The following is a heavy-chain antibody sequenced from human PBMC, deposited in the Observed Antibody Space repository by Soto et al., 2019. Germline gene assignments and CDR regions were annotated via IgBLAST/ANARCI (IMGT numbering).Heavy chain of an antibody. CDR2: IYPGDSDT. CDR1: GYSFTSYW. V-gene: IGHV5-51*01. CDR3: ARHGGSSVTLYYYYGMDV. J-gene: IGHJ6*02. Sequence: GESLKISCKGSGYSFTSYWIGWVRQMPGKGLEWMGIIYPGDSDTRYSPSFQGQVTISADKSISTAYLQWSSLKASVTAMYYCARHGGSSVTLYYYYGMDVWGQGTTVTVSS. D-gene: IGHD2-15*01.